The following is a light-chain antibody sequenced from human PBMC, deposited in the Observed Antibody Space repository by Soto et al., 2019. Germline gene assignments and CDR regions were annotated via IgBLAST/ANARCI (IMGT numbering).Light chain of an antibody. V-gene: IGLV2-14*01. CDR3: SSYTESSNYV. CDR2: QVT. Sequence: QSVLTQPASVSGSPGQSITISCTGTSSDLAIYNYVSWYQQQPGKAPKLMIYQVTNRPSGVSNRVSGSRSGNTASLTISGLQAEDEADYYCSSYTESSNYVFGTGTKVTAL. J-gene: IGLJ1*01. CDR1: SSDLAIYNY.